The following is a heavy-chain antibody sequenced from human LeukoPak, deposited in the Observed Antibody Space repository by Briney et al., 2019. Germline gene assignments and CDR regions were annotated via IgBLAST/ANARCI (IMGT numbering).Heavy chain of an antibody. V-gene: IGHV3-64D*06. Sequence: SCKASGYTFSRYAMHWVRQAPGKGLEYVSAISSNGGSTYYADSVKGRFTISRDNSRNTLHLQMSSLRVEDTAVYYCVKDSSSGSYFDYWGQGTLVTVSS. J-gene: IGHJ4*02. CDR2: ISSNGGST. CDR1: GYTFSRYA. D-gene: IGHD3-10*01. CDR3: VKDSSSGSYFDY.